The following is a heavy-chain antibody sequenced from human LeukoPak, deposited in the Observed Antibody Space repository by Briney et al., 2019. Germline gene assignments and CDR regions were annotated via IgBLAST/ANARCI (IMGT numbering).Heavy chain of an antibody. Sequence: GASVKVSCKASGYTFTGYYMHWVRQAPGQGLEWMGWINPNSGGTNYAQKFQGRVTMTRDTSISTAYMELSRLRSDDTAVYYCARELLDYYDSSGYASDAFDTWGQGTMVTVSS. D-gene: IGHD3-22*01. CDR1: GYTFTGYY. CDR2: INPNSGGT. V-gene: IGHV1-2*02. CDR3: ARELLDYYDSSGYASDAFDT. J-gene: IGHJ3*02.